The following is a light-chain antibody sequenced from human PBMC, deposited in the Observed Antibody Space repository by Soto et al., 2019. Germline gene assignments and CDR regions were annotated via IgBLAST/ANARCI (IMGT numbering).Light chain of an antibody. CDR2: DTS. Sequence: EIVMTQSPATLSVSPGERATLSCRASQSVSSYLGWYQQKPGQAPRLLIYDTSNRATGIPARFSGSGSGTDFTLTISSLEPEDFAIYYCQQRSSWPLTFGQGTRLEI. CDR3: QQRSSWPLT. J-gene: IGKJ5*01. V-gene: IGKV3-11*01. CDR1: QSVSSY.